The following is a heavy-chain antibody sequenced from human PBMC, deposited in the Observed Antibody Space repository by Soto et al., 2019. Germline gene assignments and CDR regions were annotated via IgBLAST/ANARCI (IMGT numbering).Heavy chain of an antibody. D-gene: IGHD5-12*01. CDR2: ISYDGSNK. Sequence: QVQLVESGGGVVQPGRSLRLSCAASGFTFSSYAMHWVRQAPGKGLEWVAVISYDGSNKYYADSVKGRFTISRDNSKNALDRQMNSLRAEDTAVYYWARLAVEMATIHVSDYCGQGTLVTVS. CDR1: GFTFSSYA. CDR3: ARLAVEMATIHVSDY. V-gene: IGHV3-30-3*01. J-gene: IGHJ4*02.